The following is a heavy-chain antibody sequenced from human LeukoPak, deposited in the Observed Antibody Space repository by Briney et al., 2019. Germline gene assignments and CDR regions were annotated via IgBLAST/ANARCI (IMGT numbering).Heavy chain of an antibody. J-gene: IGHJ4*02. D-gene: IGHD3-16*01. CDR2: ISGGGDTI. Sequence: GGSLRLSCAASGFTFSSYSMNWVRQAPGKGLEWVSYISGGGDTIYYAESVKGRFTISRDNAKNSLSLQMSSLRAEDTAVYYCVSAYGGLLDYWGQGTLVTVSS. V-gene: IGHV3-48*04. CDR1: GFTFSSYS. CDR3: VSAYGGLLDY.